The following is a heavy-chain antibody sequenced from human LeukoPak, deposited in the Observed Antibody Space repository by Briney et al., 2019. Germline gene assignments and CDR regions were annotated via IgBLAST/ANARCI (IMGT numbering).Heavy chain of an antibody. CDR3: ARVSYSYGFPSYYYYYMDV. Sequence: SVKVSCKASGGTFSSYAISWVRQAPGQGLEWMGGIIPIFGTANYAQKFQGRVTITTDESTSTAYMELSSLRSEGTAVYYCARVSYSYGFPSYYYYYMDVWGKGTTVTVSS. CDR2: IIPIFGTA. D-gene: IGHD5-18*01. CDR1: GGTFSSYA. V-gene: IGHV1-69*05. J-gene: IGHJ6*03.